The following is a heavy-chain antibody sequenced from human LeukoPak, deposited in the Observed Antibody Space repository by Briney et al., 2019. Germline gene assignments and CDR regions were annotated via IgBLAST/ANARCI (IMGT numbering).Heavy chain of an antibody. CDR3: ARGTSSYDSSGYRVYYFDH. D-gene: IGHD3-22*01. CDR2: ISSDGSST. CDR1: GFTFSSYW. J-gene: IGHJ4*02. Sequence: GGPLRLSCAASGFTFSSYWMHWVRQAPGKGLVWVSRISSDGSSTSYADSVKGRFTISRDNAKNTLYLQMNSLRAEDTAVYYCARGTSSYDSSGYRVYYFDHWGQGTLVTVSS. V-gene: IGHV3-74*01.